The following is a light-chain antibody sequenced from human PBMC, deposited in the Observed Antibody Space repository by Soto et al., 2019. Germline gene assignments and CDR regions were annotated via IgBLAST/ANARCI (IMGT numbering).Light chain of an antibody. Sequence: EIVLTQSPGTLSLSPGESATLSCRASQSVSSYLAWYQQKPGQAPRLLIYGASSRATGIPDRFSGSGSGTDFTLTISGLEPEDFAMYYCQQYGTSPRTFGQGTKVEIK. J-gene: IGKJ1*01. V-gene: IGKV3-20*01. CDR3: QQYGTSPRT. CDR1: QSVSSY. CDR2: GAS.